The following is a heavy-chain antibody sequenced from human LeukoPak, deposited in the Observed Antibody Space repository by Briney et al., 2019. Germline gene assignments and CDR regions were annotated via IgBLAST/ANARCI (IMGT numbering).Heavy chain of an antibody. V-gene: IGHV3-23*01. CDR1: GFIRSTYV. Sequence: GGSLRLSCAASGFIRSTYVMSWVRQAPGKGLEWVSTISSSGGYTYFADSVKGRFTISRDNSKNTLYLQMNSLRAEDTAVYYCARSVSSRFTSPRRPYYFDSWGQGTLVTVSS. CDR2: ISSSGGYT. J-gene: IGHJ4*02. CDR3: ARSVSSRFTSPRRPYYFDS. D-gene: IGHD2-2*01.